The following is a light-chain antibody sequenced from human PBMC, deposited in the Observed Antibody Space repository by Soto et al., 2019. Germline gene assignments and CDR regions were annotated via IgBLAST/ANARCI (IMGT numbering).Light chain of an antibody. J-gene: IGLJ2*01. CDR1: SSDVGDYNY. CDR2: DVS. V-gene: IGLV2-14*01. CDR3: SSYTSSSTLV. Sequence: QAALTQPASVSGSPGQSITISCTGTSSDVGDYNYVSWYQQHPGKAPKLMIYDVSNRPSAVSNRFSGSKSGNTASLTISRLQAEDEADYYCSSYTSSSTLVFGGGTKLTVL.